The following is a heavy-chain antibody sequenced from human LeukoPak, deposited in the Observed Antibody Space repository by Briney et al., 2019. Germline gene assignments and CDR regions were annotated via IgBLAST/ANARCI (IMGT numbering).Heavy chain of an antibody. Sequence: SQTLSLTCTVSGGSISSGSYYWSWIRQPAGKGLEWIGRIYTSGSTNYNPSLKSRVTISVDTSKNQFSLKLSSVTAADTAVYYCARAGPYYYGPNPFDYWGQGTLVTVSS. CDR3: ARAGPYYYGPNPFDY. D-gene: IGHD3-10*01. J-gene: IGHJ4*02. V-gene: IGHV4-61*02. CDR2: IYTSGST. CDR1: GGSISSGSYY.